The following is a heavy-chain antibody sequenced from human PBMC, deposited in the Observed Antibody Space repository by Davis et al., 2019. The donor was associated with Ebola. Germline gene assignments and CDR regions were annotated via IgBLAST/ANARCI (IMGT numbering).Heavy chain of an antibody. CDR1: GGTFSSSV. CDR2: IIPIFGTA. J-gene: IGHJ6*02. Sequence: AASVKVSCKASGGTFSSSVISWVRQAPGQGLEWMGGIIPIFGTAHYAQKVQGRVTITADESTSTAYMELSSLSSDDTAVYYCAICLAYYDFWSAYPYYCYGMVVWSQGTTVTVSS. CDR3: AICLAYYDFWSAYPYYCYGMVV. V-gene: IGHV1-69*13. D-gene: IGHD3-3*01.